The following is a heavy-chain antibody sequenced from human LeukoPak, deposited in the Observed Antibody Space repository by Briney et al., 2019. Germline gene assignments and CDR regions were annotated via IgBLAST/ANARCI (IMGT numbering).Heavy chain of an antibody. CDR3: AKGNLLGSNYYPYYFDY. CDR2: ISGSGEST. D-gene: IGHD3-22*01. Sequence: PGGSLRLSCATSGFTFSSFAMTWVRQAPGKGLEWVSSISGSGESTYYADSVKGRFTISRDNSKNTLYLQMNSLTAEDTAVYYCAKGNLLGSNYYPYYFDYWGQGTLVTVSS. CDR1: GFTFSSFA. V-gene: IGHV3-23*01. J-gene: IGHJ4*02.